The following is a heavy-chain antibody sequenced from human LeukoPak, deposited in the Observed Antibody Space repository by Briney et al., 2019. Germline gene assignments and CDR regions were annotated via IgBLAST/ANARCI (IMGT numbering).Heavy chain of an antibody. J-gene: IGHJ4*02. Sequence: PGGSLRLSCAASGFTFSGSEMNWVRQAPGKGLEWVSYISSSGSTIKYADSVKGRFTISRDNAKNSLSLQMSSLRAEGTAVYYCAREGSGWHYFDYWGQGTLVTVSS. CDR1: GFTFSGSE. CDR2: ISSSGSTI. CDR3: AREGSGWHYFDY. D-gene: IGHD6-19*01. V-gene: IGHV3-48*03.